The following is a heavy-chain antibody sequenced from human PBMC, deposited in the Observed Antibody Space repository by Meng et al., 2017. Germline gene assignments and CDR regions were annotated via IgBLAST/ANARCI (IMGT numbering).Heavy chain of an antibody. CDR2: SSAYNGNT. V-gene: IGHV1-18*01. D-gene: IGHD3-22*01. CDR3: ARDNYYDSSGYRYYYYYGMDV. Sequence: QVQLGQSGAEGTKPGASVKVSCKASGYTFTSYGISWVRQAPGQGLEWMGSSSAYNGNTNYAQKLQGRVTMTTDTSTSTAYMELRSLRSDDTAVYYCARDNYYDSSGYRYYYYYGMDVWGQGTTVTVSS. J-gene: IGHJ6*02. CDR1: GYTFTSYG.